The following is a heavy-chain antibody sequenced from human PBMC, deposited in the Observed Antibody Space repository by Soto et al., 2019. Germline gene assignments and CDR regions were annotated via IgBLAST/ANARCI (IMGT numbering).Heavy chain of an antibody. CDR2: INSGGYST. J-gene: IGHJ4*02. D-gene: IGHD3-22*01. CDR1: GFTFSTYW. V-gene: IGHV3-74*01. CDR3: ARDYDSSGYNSGY. Sequence: GGSLRLSCAASGFTFSTYWMHWIRQVPGKGLMWVSRINSGGYSTIYADSVKGRFTISRDNAKNTLYLQMNSLRAEDTGVYYCARDYDSSGYNSGYWGQGAQVTVPQ.